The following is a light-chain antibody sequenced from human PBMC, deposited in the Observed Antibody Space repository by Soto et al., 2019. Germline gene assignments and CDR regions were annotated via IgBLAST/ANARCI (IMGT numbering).Light chain of an antibody. CDR1: STNIATKS. CDR2: SNS. V-gene: IGLV1-44*01. Sequence: QSVLTQPPSASGTPGQRVTISCSGSSTNIATKSVNWYQQLPGTAPKLLIYSNSQRSSGVPDRFSGSKSGTSASLAIRGLQSEDEADYYCAAWDDGLNARYVFGTGTKLTVL. CDR3: AAWDDGLNARYV. J-gene: IGLJ1*01.